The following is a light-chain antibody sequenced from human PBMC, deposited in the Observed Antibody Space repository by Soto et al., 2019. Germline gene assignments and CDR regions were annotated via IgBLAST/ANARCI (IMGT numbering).Light chain of an antibody. J-gene: IGKJ1*01. V-gene: IGKV1-39*01. CDR1: QSISSY. Sequence: DIQMTQYPSSLSASLGDRVTITCRASQSISSYLNWYQQKPGKAPKLLIYAASSLQSGVPSRFSGSGSGTDFTLTISSLQPEDFATYYCQQSYSTPQTFGQGTKVDIK. CDR2: AAS. CDR3: QQSYSTPQT.